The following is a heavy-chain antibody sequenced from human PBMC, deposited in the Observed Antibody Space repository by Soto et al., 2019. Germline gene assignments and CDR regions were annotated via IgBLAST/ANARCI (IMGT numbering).Heavy chain of an antibody. CDR3: ARMLGYGYDY. D-gene: IGHD5-18*01. CDR2: ISSSDAK. CDR1: GFSLSNPRMS. Sequence: QVTLKESGPVLVKPTETLTLTCTVSGFSLSNPRMSVGWIRQPPGKALEWLAHISSSDAKSYNTSLRNRLIIAKHASKSQVALTLTNMDPVDTATYYCARMLGYGYDYWGQGTLVTVSS. V-gene: IGHV2-26*01. J-gene: IGHJ4*02.